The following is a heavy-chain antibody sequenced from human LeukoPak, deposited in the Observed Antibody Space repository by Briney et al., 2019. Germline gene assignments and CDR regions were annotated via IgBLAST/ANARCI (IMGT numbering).Heavy chain of an antibody. D-gene: IGHD3-16*01. V-gene: IGHV3-23*01. J-gene: IGHJ4*02. Sequence: GGSLRLSCAASGFTFSSYAMSWVREAPARGLEWVSSLRGNGDTFYADYVKGRFTLSRDESKNTVYLHLKQLRVEDTAVYYCAKASWVSTADAVLWGQGTVVIVSS. CDR3: AKASWVSTADAVL. CDR1: GFTFSSYA. CDR2: LRGNGDT.